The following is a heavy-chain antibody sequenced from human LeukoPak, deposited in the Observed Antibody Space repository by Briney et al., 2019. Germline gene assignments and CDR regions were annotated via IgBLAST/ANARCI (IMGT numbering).Heavy chain of an antibody. J-gene: IGHJ4*02. CDR2: INNSSSCI. Sequence: GVSLRLSCAASGFMFTRYNMNWGRRAPGEGREGVLSINNSSSCIYYAHSLKRRFTLSRDNAKNSLSLQMNTLRAEHTAVYYWARESYGSDDWGRGTLVTVPS. CDR1: GFMFTRYN. D-gene: IGHD5-18*01. V-gene: IGHV3-21*01. CDR3: ARESYGSDD.